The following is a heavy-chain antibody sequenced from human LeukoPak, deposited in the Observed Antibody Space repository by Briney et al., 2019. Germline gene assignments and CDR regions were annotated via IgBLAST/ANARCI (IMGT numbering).Heavy chain of an antibody. V-gene: IGHV4-4*07. J-gene: IGHJ4*02. D-gene: IGHD6-6*01. Sequence: SETLSLTCTVSGGSITSYYWTYIRQPAGKGLEWIRRIHTSGITNYNPSLKSRVTMSLDTSKNQFSLNLSSVTAAATAIYYCAREFSGTTVAARVFDSWGQGTLVTVSS. CDR1: GGSITSYY. CDR2: IHTSGIT. CDR3: AREFSGTTVAARVFDS.